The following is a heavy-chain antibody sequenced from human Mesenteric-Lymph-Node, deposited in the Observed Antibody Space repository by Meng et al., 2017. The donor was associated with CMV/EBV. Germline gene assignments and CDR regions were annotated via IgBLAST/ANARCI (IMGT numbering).Heavy chain of an antibody. V-gene: IGHV1-46*01. CDR1: GYTFTSQY. CDR3: ARRDLEWFGDFDY. D-gene: IGHD3-10*01. CDR2: INPAGGST. J-gene: IGHJ4*02. Sequence: ASVKVSCKASGYTFTSQYLHWVRQAPGQGLEWMGLINPAGGSTTYAQKFQGRVTMTRDTSRSTVYMELSSLRSDDTAVYYCARRDLEWFGDFDYWGQGTLVTVSS.